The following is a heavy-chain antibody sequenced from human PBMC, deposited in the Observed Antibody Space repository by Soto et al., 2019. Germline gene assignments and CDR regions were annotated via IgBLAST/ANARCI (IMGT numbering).Heavy chain of an antibody. CDR3: ARDGAVVPAAIHGRKYYGMDV. V-gene: IGHV3-30-3*01. CDR2: ISYDGSNK. J-gene: IGHJ6*02. Sequence: GGSLRLSCAASGFTFSSYAMHWVRQAPGKGLEWVAVISYDGSNKYYADSVKGRFTISRDNSKNTLYLQMNSLRAEDTAVYYCARDGAVVPAAIHGRKYYGMDVWGQGTTVTVSS. D-gene: IGHD2-2*02. CDR1: GFTFSSYA.